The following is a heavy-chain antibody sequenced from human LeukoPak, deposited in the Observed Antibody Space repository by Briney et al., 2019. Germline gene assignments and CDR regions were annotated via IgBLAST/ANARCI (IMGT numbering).Heavy chain of an antibody. CDR1: GGSISSYY. J-gene: IGHJ4*02. Sequence: SETLSLTCTVSGGSISSYYWSWIRQPPGKGLEWIGYIYYSGSTNYNPSLKSRVTISVDTSKNQFSLKLSSVTAADTAVYYCARSEYSSSWALFYYWGQGTLVTVSS. V-gene: IGHV4-59*01. CDR2: IYYSGST. D-gene: IGHD6-13*01. CDR3: ARSEYSSSWALFYY.